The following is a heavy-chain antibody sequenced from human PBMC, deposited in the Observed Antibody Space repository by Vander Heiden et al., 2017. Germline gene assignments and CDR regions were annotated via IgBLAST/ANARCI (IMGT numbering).Heavy chain of an antibody. V-gene: IGHV3-74*01. D-gene: IGHD3-9*01. CDR2: INSDGSST. J-gene: IGHJ4*02. CDR1: GFTFSSYW. Sequence: EVQLVESGGGLVQTGGSQRLSCAASGFTFSSYWRDVVRQAPGKGLVGVSGINSDGSSTSNADSVKGRFTISRDNAKNTLYLKMNSLRAEETAVYYCARVRRAFDWFDYWGQGTLVTVSS. CDR3: ARVRRAFDWFDY.